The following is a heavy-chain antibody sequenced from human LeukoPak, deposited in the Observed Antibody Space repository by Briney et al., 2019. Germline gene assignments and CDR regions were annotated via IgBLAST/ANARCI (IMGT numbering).Heavy chain of an antibody. J-gene: IGHJ3*02. D-gene: IGHD3-22*01. Sequence: SETLSLTCTVSGYSISSGYYWGWIRQPPGKGLEWLGSIYHSGDTYCNPSLKSRVTISLDTSNNQFSLKLSSVTAADTAVYYCARSRYYYENSGYRDAFDIWGQGTMVTVSS. V-gene: IGHV4-38-2*02. CDR2: IYHSGDT. CDR1: GYSISSGYY. CDR3: ARSRYYYENSGYRDAFDI.